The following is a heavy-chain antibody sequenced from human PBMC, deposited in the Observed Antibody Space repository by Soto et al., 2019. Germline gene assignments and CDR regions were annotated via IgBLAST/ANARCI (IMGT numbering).Heavy chain of an antibody. Sequence: GGSLRLSCAASGFTFSSYAMSWVRQAPGKGLEWVSAISGSGGSTYYADSVKGRFTISRDNSKNTLYLQMNSLRAEDTAVYYCAKISLSFVGGFIDDYGDRLSDYWGQGTLVTVSS. CDR1: GFTFSSYA. J-gene: IGHJ4*02. CDR3: AKISLSFVGGFIDDYGDRLSDY. D-gene: IGHD4-17*01. CDR2: ISGSGGST. V-gene: IGHV3-23*01.